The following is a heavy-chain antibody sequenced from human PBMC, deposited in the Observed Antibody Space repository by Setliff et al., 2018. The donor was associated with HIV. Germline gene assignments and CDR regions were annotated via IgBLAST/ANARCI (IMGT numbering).Heavy chain of an antibody. J-gene: IGHJ5*02. CDR1: GYTFTSYG. Sequence: GASVKVSCKASGYTFTSYGISWVRQAPGQGLEWMGWMNPNSGNTGYAQKFQGRVTITRNTSISTAYMELSSLRSEDTAVYYCARGDYRRFAHWGQGTLVTVSS. D-gene: IGHD4-4*01. V-gene: IGHV1-8*03. CDR3: ARGDYRRFAH. CDR2: MNPNSGNT.